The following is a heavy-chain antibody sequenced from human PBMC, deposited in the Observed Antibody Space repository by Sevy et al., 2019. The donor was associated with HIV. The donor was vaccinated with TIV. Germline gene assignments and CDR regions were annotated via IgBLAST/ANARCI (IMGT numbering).Heavy chain of an antibody. CDR3: ARGHYYDSSGYQTNAFDI. D-gene: IGHD3-22*01. CDR2: ISSSSTTI. J-gene: IGHJ3*02. Sequence: GGSLRLSCAASGFAFSNYRMNWVRQAPGKGLEWVSYISSSSTTIYYAYSVKGRFTISRDNAKNSLYLQMNSLRDEDTAVYYCARGHYYDSSGYQTNAFDIWGQGTMVTVSS. CDR1: GFAFSNYR. V-gene: IGHV3-48*02.